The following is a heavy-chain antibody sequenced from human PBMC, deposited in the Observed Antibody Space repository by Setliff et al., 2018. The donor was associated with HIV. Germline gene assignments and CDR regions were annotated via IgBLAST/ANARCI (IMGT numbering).Heavy chain of an antibody. Sequence: SETLSLTCAVSNGSISRSSYYWGWIRQPPGKGPEWVGSIYYSGSTYYSPSLKSRVTISVDTSKRQFFLHLTSVTAADTAAYFCASTDNTGYKIDCWGQGALVTVSS. V-gene: IGHV4-39*01. CDR1: NGSISRSSYY. J-gene: IGHJ4*01. CDR2: IYYSGST. CDR3: ASTDNTGYKIDC. D-gene: IGHD3-10*01.